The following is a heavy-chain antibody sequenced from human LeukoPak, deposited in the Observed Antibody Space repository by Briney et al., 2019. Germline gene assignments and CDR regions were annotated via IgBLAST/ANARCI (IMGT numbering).Heavy chain of an antibody. D-gene: IGHD4-11*01. V-gene: IGHV4-4*07. Sequence: SETLSLTCTVSGGSISSYYWSWIRQPAVKGLEWIGRIYTSGSTNYNPSLKSRVTISVDKSKNQFSLKLSSVTAADTAVYYCARSEVTTGLFDYWGQGTLVTVSS. CDR1: GGSISSYY. J-gene: IGHJ4*02. CDR3: ARSEVTTGLFDY. CDR2: IYTSGST.